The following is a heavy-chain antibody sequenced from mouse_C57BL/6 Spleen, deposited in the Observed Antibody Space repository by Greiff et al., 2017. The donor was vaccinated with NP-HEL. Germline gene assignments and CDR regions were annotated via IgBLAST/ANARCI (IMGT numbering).Heavy chain of an antibody. CDR1: GYTFTSYW. CDR2: IDPSDSYT. V-gene: IGHV1-69*01. D-gene: IGHD2-5*01. J-gene: IGHJ3*01. CDR3: SRKGAYYSNYEFAY. Sequence: QVQLQQPGAELVMPGASVKLSCKASGYTFTSYWMHWVKQRPGQGLEWIGEIDPSDSYTNYNQKFKGKSTLTVDKSSSTAYMQLSSLTSEDSAVYYCSRKGAYYSNYEFAYWGQGTLVTVSA.